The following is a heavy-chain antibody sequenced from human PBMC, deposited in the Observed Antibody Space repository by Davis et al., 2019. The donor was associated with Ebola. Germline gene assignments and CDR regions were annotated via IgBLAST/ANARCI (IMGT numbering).Heavy chain of an antibody. CDR1: GFTFSSYS. CDR2: ISSSSSYI. V-gene: IGHV3-21*04. CDR3: AREPTGNYYYFYGMDV. J-gene: IGHJ6*04. Sequence: GGSLRLSCASSGFTFSSYSMNWVRQAPGKGLEWVSSISSSSSYIYYADSVKGRFTISRDNAKNTLHLEMNSLRVEDTALYFCAREPTGNYYYFYGMDVWGKGTTVSVSS.